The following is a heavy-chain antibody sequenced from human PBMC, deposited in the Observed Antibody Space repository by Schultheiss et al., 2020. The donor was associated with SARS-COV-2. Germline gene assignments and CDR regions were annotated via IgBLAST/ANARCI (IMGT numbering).Heavy chain of an antibody. CDR2: INPNSGGT. J-gene: IGHJ6*02. V-gene: IGHV1-2*02. CDR3: ARQVVPAAFSSYYYGMDV. Sequence: ASVKVSCKASGYTFTGYYMHWVRQAPGQGLEWMGWINPNSGGTNYAQKFQGRVTMTRDTSISTASMELSRLTSDDTAVYYCARQVVPAAFSSYYYGMDVWGQGTTVTVSS. CDR1: GYTFTGYY. D-gene: IGHD2-2*01.